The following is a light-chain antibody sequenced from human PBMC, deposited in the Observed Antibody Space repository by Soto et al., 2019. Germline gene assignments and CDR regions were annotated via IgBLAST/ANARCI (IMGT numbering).Light chain of an antibody. CDR2: GAS. V-gene: IGKV3-20*01. CDR3: QQYVSSPWA. Sequence: TQYPITMSVSPGERVPLSCRASQSVSSNLAWYQQKPGQAPRLLIYGASRRATGIPDRFSGSGSGTDFTLTISRLEPEDFAVYYCQQYVSSPWAFGQRTKV. CDR1: QSVSSN. J-gene: IGKJ1*01.